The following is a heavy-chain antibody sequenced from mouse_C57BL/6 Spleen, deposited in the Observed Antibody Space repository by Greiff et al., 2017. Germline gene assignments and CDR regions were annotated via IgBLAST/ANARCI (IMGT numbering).Heavy chain of an antibody. CDR3: ARSGSYYALDY. Sequence: QVQLKQPGAVLVKPGASVKMSCKASGYTFTSYWITWVKQRPGQGLEWIGDIYPGSGSTNYNEKFKSKATLTVDTSSSSAYMQLSSLTSADSAIYYCARSGSYYALDYWDQGTSVTVSS. CDR2: IYPGSGST. V-gene: IGHV1-55*01. D-gene: IGHD1-3*01. J-gene: IGHJ4*01. CDR1: GYTFTSYW.